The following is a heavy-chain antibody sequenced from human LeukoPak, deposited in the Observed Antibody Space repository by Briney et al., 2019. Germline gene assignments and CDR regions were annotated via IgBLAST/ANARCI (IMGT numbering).Heavy chain of an antibody. J-gene: IGHJ3*02. Sequence: GGSLRLSCAASGFTFSSYSMSWVRQAPGKGLEWVSSTSSSSSYIYYADSVKGRLTISRDNAKNSLYLQMNSLRAEDTAVYYCARARITMVRGVPGAFDIWGQGTMVTVSS. CDR2: TSSSSSYI. D-gene: IGHD3-10*01. CDR3: ARARITMVRGVPGAFDI. V-gene: IGHV3-21*01. CDR1: GFTFSSYS.